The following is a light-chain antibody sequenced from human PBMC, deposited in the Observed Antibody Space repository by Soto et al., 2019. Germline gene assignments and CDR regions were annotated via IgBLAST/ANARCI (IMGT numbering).Light chain of an antibody. CDR1: QSVGNY. J-gene: IGKJ1*01. CDR3: QQRYNSWP. V-gene: IGKV3-11*01. Sequence: VLTQSPATLSLSPGERATLSCRASQSVGNYLAWYQQKSGQAPSLLIYGASNRATGIPARFSGSGSGTDFTLTISSLEPEDFAVYYCQQRYNSWPFGQGTRVEIK. CDR2: GAS.